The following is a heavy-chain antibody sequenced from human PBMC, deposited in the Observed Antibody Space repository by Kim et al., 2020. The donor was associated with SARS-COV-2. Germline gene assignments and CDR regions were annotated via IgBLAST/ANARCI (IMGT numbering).Heavy chain of an antibody. J-gene: IGHJ3*02. D-gene: IGHD3-10*01. Sequence: NSAKGRFTISRNNAKNTLYLQLNSLSAEDTAIYYCVRSGYSGSGIDDGFHMWGQGTMVTVSS. CDR3: VRSGYSGSGIDDGFHM. V-gene: IGHV3-74*01.